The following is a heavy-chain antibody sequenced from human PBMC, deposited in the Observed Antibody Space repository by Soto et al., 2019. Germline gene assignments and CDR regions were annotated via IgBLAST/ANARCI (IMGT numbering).Heavy chain of an antibody. V-gene: IGHV3-30*18. CDR3: AKERTGYYIEY. J-gene: IGHJ4*02. D-gene: IGHD3-9*01. CDR1: GFIFSGFA. Sequence: QVQLVESGGGVVQPGRSLRLSCAASGFIFSGFAMHWVRQAPGKGLEWVAMITYDGSYTYYADSVKGRFTISRDSSENTRYLQMNSLRAEDTAVYYCAKERTGYYIEYWGQGNLVTVSS. CDR2: ITYDGSYT.